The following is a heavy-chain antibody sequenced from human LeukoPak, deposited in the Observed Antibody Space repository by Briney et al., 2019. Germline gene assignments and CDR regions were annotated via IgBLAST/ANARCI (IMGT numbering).Heavy chain of an antibody. J-gene: IGHJ4*02. CDR1: GGSISGYY. D-gene: IGHD3-3*01. V-gene: IGHV4-59*01. Sequence: PSETLSLTCTVSGGSISGYYWNWIRQSPQKGLEWIGYIYYSGTTNYTPSLQSRLTISLATTNNQFPLKLSSVAAADTAVYYCARAQWSETDFDYWGQGALVTVTS. CDR2: IYYSGTT. CDR3: ARAQWSETDFDY.